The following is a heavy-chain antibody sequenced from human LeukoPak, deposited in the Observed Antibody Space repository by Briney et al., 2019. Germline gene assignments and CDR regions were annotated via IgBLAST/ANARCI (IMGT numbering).Heavy chain of an antibody. Sequence: PGGSLRLSCAASGFTFSSYAMSWVRQAPGKGLEWVANIKQDGSEKYYVDSVKGRFTISRDNAKNSLYLQMNSLRAEDTAVYYCAREAIAVAFFDYWGQGTLVTVSS. CDR2: IKQDGSEK. D-gene: IGHD6-19*01. CDR1: GFTFSSYA. V-gene: IGHV3-7*01. CDR3: AREAIAVAFFDY. J-gene: IGHJ4*02.